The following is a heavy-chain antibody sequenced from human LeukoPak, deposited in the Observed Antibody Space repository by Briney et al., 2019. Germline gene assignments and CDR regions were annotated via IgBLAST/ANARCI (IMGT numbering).Heavy chain of an antibody. CDR1: GGSFSGYY. J-gene: IGHJ5*02. CDR2: INHSGST. D-gene: IGHD3-10*01. CDR3: ARAWYYGSGSYDWFDP. Sequence: PSETLSLTCAVYGGSFSGYYWSWIRQPPGKGLEWIGEINHSGSTNYNPSLKSRVTISVDTSKNQLSLKLSSVTAADTAVYYCARAWYYGSGSYDWFDPWGQGTLVTVSS. V-gene: IGHV4-34*01.